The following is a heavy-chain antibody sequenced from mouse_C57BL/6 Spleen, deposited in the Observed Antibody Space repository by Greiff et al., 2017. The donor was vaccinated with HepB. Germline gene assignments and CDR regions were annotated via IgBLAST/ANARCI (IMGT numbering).Heavy chain of an antibody. CDR2: INPNNGGT. D-gene: IGHD4-1*01. CDR3: ASGGWDEVFAY. CDR1: GYTFTDYY. Sequence: EVQLQQSGPELVKPGASVKISCKASGYTFTDYYMNWVKQSHGKSLEWIGDINPNNGGTSYNQKFKGKATLTVDKSSSTAYMELRSRTSEDSAVYYCASGGWDEVFAYWGQGTLVTVSA. V-gene: IGHV1-26*01. J-gene: IGHJ3*01.